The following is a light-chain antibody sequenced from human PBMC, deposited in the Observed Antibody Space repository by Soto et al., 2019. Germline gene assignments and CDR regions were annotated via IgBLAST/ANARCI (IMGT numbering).Light chain of an antibody. CDR1: QSLVHSDGIAY. CDR2: KVS. CDR3: MPGTHWPIT. Sequence: DVVMTQSPLSLPVTLGQPASISCRSNQSLVHSDGIAYFSWFQQRPGRSPRRLIYKVSTRDSGVPARFSVSGSGTDFALKISRVEAEDVGVYYCMPGTHWPITVGQGTRLEIK. J-gene: IGKJ5*01. V-gene: IGKV2-30*02.